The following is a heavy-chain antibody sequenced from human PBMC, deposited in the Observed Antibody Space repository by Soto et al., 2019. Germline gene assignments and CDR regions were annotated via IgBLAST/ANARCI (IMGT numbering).Heavy chain of an antibody. J-gene: IGHJ6*03. CDR1: GYTFTSYY. V-gene: IGHV1-46*01. CDR3: AREGLGGCSYYYKYMDV. CDR2: INPSGGST. D-gene: IGHD1-26*01. Sequence: GASVKVSCKASGYTFTSYYMHWVRQAPGQGLEWMGIINPSGGSTNYAQKLQGRVTITADESTSTAYMDLSSLRSEDTAVYYCAREGLGGCSYYYKYMDVWGKGTTVTVSS.